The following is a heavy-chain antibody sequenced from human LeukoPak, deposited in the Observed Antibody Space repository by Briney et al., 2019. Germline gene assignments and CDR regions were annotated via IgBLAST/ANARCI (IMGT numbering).Heavy chain of an antibody. CDR3: AKALSYGSGSYYYYYYGMDV. CDR2: ISGDGGST. CDR1: GFTFDDYA. D-gene: IGHD3-10*01. Sequence: GGSLRLSCAASGFTFDDYAMHWVRQAPGKGLEWVSLISGDGGSTYYADSVKGRFTISRDNSKSSLYLQMNSLRTEDTALYYCAKALSYGSGSYYYYYYGMDVWGQGTTVTVSS. V-gene: IGHV3-43*02. J-gene: IGHJ6*02.